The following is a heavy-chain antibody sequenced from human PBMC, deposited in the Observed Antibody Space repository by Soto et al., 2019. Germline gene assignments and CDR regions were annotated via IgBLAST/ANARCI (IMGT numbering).Heavy chain of an antibody. CDR1: GDSSSSDRYF. CDR3: ARIVVGATVDL. J-gene: IGHJ5*02. CDR2: SSYTGDT. Sequence: PSETLSLTCRVSGDSSSSDRYFWTWIRQPPGKGLEWIAYSSYTGDTNYNPSLKSRVTISVDTSRNQFSLTLTSVTAADTAVYFCARIVVGATVDLWGQGSLVTVSS. V-gene: IGHV4-61*01. D-gene: IGHD1-26*01.